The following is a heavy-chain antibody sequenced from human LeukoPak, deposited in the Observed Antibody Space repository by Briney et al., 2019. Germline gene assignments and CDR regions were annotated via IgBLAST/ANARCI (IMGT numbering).Heavy chain of an antibody. J-gene: IGHJ4*02. Sequence: ASVKVSCKASGYTFTSYDINWVRQATGQGLEWMGWMNPNSGNTGYAQKFQGRVTMTRNTSISTAYMELRSLRSDDTAGYYCARDRRGHIVVVTAIRPLDYWGQGTLVTVSS. CDR1: GYTFTSYD. CDR3: ARDRRGHIVVVTAIRPLDY. CDR2: MNPNSGNT. V-gene: IGHV1-8*01. D-gene: IGHD2-21*02.